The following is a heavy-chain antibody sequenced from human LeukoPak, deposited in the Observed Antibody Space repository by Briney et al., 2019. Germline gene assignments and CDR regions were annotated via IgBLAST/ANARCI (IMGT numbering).Heavy chain of an antibody. J-gene: IGHJ4*02. CDR1: SGSVSNYY. CDR3: SRGIDAYKGGNY. Sequence: SETLSLTCAVYSGSVSNYYWSWVRQPPGKGLEWIGEIHPSGSTNYNPSLTSRLTMSVDTSNNQLSLKLSSVTAADTAVYYCSRGIDAYKGGNYWGQGTLVTVSS. V-gene: IGHV4-34*01. CDR2: IHPSGST. D-gene: IGHD5-24*01.